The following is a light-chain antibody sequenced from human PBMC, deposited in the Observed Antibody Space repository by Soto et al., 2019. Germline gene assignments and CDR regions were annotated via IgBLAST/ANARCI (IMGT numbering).Light chain of an antibody. CDR3: QQSYSTPRT. CDR1: QSISSY. CDR2: AAS. V-gene: IGKV1-39*01. J-gene: IGKJ1*01. Sequence: DIQMTQSPSSLSASVGDRVTITCRASQSISSYLNWYQRKPGKAPKLLIYAASSLQSGVPSRFSGSGSGTDFTLTISSRQPEDVATYYCQQSYSTPRTFGQGTKVDIK.